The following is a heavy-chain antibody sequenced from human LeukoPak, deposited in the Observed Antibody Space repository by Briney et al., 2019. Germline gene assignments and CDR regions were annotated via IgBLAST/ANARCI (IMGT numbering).Heavy chain of an antibody. J-gene: IGHJ4*02. CDR2: ISTYYGNT. CDR3: AATRRSGYVIFDY. D-gene: IGHD5-12*01. CDR1: GYTFTGYY. Sequence: ASVKVSCKASGYTFTGYYMHWVRQAPGQGLEWMGWISTYYGNTNYAQKLQGRVTMTTDTSTSTAYMELRSLRSDDTAVYYCAATRRSGYVIFDYWGQGTLATVSS. V-gene: IGHV1-18*04.